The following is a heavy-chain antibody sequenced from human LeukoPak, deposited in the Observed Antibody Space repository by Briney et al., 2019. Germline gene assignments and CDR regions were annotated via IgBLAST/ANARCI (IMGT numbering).Heavy chain of an antibody. CDR2: VFHSGTT. CDR3: ARRMATVTAAFDI. J-gene: IGHJ3*02. D-gene: IGHD5-24*01. Sequence: SETLSLTCNLSVDSLTRHTWSGIPQTPGEGREGIGYVFHSGTTNYSPSLKSRVTISLDTSKKQFYLRLASVTAADTAVYYCARRMATVTAAFDIWGRGTMVSVSS. CDR1: VDSLTRHT. V-gene: IGHV4-59*08.